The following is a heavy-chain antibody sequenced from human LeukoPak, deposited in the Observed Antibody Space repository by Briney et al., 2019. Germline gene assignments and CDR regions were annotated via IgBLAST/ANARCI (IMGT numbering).Heavy chain of an antibody. V-gene: IGHV3-64*01. CDR1: GFTFSSYA. CDR3: LSLGGDSVGY. J-gene: IGHJ4*02. D-gene: IGHD1-26*01. CDR2: ISSNGGST. Sequence: PGGSLRLSCVVSGFTFSSYAMHWVRQAPGKGLEYVSAISSNGGSTYYANSVKGRFTISRDNSKNTLYLQMGSLRVEDMAVYFCLSLGGDSVGYGGQGTLVTVSS.